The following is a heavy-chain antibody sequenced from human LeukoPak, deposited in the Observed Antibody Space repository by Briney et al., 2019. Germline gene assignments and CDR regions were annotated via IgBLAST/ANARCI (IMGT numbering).Heavy chain of an antibody. CDR3: AELGITMIGGV. CDR2: ISSSGSTI. V-gene: IGHV3-48*04. D-gene: IGHD3-10*02. J-gene: IGHJ6*04. CDR1: GFTFSSYS. Sequence: GGSLRLSCAASGFTFSSYSMNWVRQAPGKGLEWVSYISSSGSTIYYADSVKGRFTISRDNAKNSLYLQMNSLRVEDTAVYYCAELGITMIGGVWGKGTTVTISS.